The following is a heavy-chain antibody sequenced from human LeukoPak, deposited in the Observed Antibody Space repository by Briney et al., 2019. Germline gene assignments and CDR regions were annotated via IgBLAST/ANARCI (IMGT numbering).Heavy chain of an antibody. CDR2: ISGSGGST. Sequence: GGSLRLSCAASGFTFSSYGMSWVRQAPGKGLEWVSAISGSGGSTYYADSVKGRFTISRDNAKNSLYLQMNSLRAEDTAVYYCARDRWLHMLYFDLWGRGTLVTVSS. D-gene: IGHD5-12*01. CDR3: ARDRWLHMLYFDL. V-gene: IGHV3-23*01. CDR1: GFTFSSYG. J-gene: IGHJ2*01.